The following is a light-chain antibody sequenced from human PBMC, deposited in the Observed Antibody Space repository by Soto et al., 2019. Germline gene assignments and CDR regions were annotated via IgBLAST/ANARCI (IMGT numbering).Light chain of an antibody. CDR1: QSLLHITGETF. V-gene: IGKV2-28*01. CDR3: MQALQSPWT. Sequence: VMTQTPLSLSVAPGQPASISCKSSQSLLHITGETFRFWYLQKPGQSPQLLINLSSYRASGVPDRFSGSGSGTDFTLKISRVEAEDVGVYYCMQALQSPWTFGQGTKV. J-gene: IGKJ1*01. CDR2: LSS.